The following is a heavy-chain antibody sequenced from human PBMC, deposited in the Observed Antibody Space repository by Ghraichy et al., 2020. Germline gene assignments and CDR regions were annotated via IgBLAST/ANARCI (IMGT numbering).Heavy chain of an antibody. Sequence: GESLNISCAASGFTFSSYAMHWVRQAPGKGLEWVAVISYDGSNKYYADSVKGRFTISRDNSKNTLYLQMNSLRAEDTAVYYCARDEGGWIPYYFDYWGQGTLVTVSS. CDR1: GFTFSSYA. CDR2: ISYDGSNK. V-gene: IGHV3-30-3*01. J-gene: IGHJ4*02. D-gene: IGHD6-19*01. CDR3: ARDEGGWIPYYFDY.